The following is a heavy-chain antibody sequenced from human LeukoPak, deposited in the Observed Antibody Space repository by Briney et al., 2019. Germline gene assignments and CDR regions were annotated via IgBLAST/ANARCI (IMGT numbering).Heavy chain of an antibody. CDR3: APSSGGSSHPLDYYYYMDV. D-gene: IGHD2-15*01. CDR1: GGSISSSSYY. CDR2: IYYSGST. V-gene: IGHV4-39*01. J-gene: IGHJ6*03. Sequence: SETLSLTCTVSGGSISSSSYYWGWIRQPPGKGLEWIGSIYYSGSTYYNPSLKSRVTISVDTSKNQFSLKLSSVTAAGTAVYYCAPSSGGSSHPLDYYYYMDVWGKGTTVTVSS.